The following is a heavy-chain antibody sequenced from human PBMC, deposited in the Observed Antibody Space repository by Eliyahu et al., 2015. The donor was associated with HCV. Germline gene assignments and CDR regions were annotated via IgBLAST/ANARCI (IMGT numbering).Heavy chain of an antibody. Sequence: QVHLVESGGGVVQPGXSVXLSCAXXGFXFRNYGLHWVRQAPGKGLEWVAVIWYDGAHAFGDSVKGRFSISRDNSQNTVSLQMNSLRAEDTAVYFCARDPTSYSDYPAFDFWGQGTLVTVSS. CDR1: GFXFRNYG. J-gene: IGHJ3*01. CDR3: ARDPTSYSDYPAFDF. V-gene: IGHV3-33*01. CDR2: IWYDGAHA. D-gene: IGHD4-11*01.